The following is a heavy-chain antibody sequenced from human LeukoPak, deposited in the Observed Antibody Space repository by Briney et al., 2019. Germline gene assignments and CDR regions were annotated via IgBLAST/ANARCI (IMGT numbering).Heavy chain of an antibody. CDR3: AKGRGASCYSAADY. Sequence: GGSLRLSCAASGFTFSSYAMSWVRQAPGKGLEWVSAIGGGGGSTYYADSVKGRFTISRDNSKNTLYLQMNSLRADDTAVYYCAKGRGASCYSAADYWGQGTLVTVSS. D-gene: IGHD2-15*01. CDR2: IGGGGGST. CDR1: GFTFSSYA. J-gene: IGHJ4*02. V-gene: IGHV3-23*01.